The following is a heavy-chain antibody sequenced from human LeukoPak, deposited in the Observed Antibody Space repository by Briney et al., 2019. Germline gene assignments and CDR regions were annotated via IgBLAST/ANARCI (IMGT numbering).Heavy chain of an antibody. D-gene: IGHD1-26*01. CDR1: GFTFDDYA. CDR2: ISWNSGSI. CDR3: AKVGGADGDYYYGMDV. V-gene: IGHV3-9*01. Sequence: QPGRSLRLSCAASGFTFDDYAMRWVRQAPGKGLEWVSGISWNSGSIGYADSVKGRFTISRDNAKNSLYLQMNSLRAEDTALYYCAKVGGADGDYYYGMDVWGQGTTVTVSS. J-gene: IGHJ6*02.